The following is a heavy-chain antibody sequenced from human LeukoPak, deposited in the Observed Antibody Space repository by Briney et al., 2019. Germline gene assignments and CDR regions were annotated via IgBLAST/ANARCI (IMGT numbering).Heavy chain of an antibody. CDR3: ARVGSSGWYYIDYYYMDV. J-gene: IGHJ6*03. Sequence: GASVKVSCKASGYTFTGYYMHWVRQAPGQGLEWMGWINPNSGGTNYAQKFQGRVTITRNTSISTAYMELSSLRSEDTAVYYCARVGSSGWYYIDYYYMDVWGKGTTVTVSS. D-gene: IGHD6-19*01. V-gene: IGHV1-2*02. CDR1: GYTFTGYY. CDR2: INPNSGGT.